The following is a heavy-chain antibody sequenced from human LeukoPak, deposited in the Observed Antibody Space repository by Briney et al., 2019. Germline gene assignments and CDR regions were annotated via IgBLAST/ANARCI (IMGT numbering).Heavy chain of an antibody. V-gene: IGHV3-21*01. CDR1: GFTFSSYS. CDR3: ARWRFGMATITGYYYYYMDV. D-gene: IGHD5-24*01. CDR2: ISTSSNYI. Sequence: GGSLRLSCAASGFTFSSYSMNWVRQAPGKGLEWVSSISTSSNYIYYADSVKGRFTISRHNAQSSLYLHMDSLRAEDTAVYYCARWRFGMATITGYYYYYMDVWGKGTTVTVSS. J-gene: IGHJ6*03.